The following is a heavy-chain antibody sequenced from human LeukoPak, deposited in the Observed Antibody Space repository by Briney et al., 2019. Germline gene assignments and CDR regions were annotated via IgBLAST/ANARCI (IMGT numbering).Heavy chain of an antibody. CDR2: IYHSGST. CDR3: ARLRGSGYYYAYYFDY. D-gene: IGHD3-22*01. J-gene: IGHJ4*02. CDR1: GGSISSSNW. V-gene: IGHV4-4*02. Sequence: SGTLSLTCAVSGGSISSSNWWSWIRQPPGKGLEWIGEIYHSGSTNYNPSLKSRVTISVDKSKTQFSLKLSSVTAADTAAYYCARLRGSGYYYAYYFDYWGQGTLVTVSS.